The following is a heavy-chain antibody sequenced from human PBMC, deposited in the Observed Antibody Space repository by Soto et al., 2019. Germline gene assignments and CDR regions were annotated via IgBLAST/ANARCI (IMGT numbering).Heavy chain of an antibody. D-gene: IGHD4-17*01. Sequence: SETLSLTCDVSSSPGAAGQYWGWIRQPPGKGLEWIGYIYHSGSTYYNPSLKSRVTISVDRSKNQFSLKLSSVTAADTAVYYCARVTDYGDYGWFDPWGQGTLVTVSS. J-gene: IGHJ5*02. CDR1: SSPGAAGQY. CDR3: ARVTDYGDYGWFDP. CDR2: IYHSGST. V-gene: IGHV4-30-2*01.